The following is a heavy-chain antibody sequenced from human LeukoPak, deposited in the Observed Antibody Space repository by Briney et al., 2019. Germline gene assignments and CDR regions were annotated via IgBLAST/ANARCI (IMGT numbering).Heavy chain of an antibody. CDR2: INQVGSEM. J-gene: IGHJ4*02. D-gene: IGHD1-26*01. V-gene: IGHV3-7*01. CDR3: ASLYDGSFLH. Sequence: GGSLRLSCAASGFTFSSHWMTWVRQAPGKGLEWVAKINQVGSEMYYVDSVKGRFTISRDNAKNSLSLQMNSLSVEDTAVYYCASLYDGSFLHWGQGILVTVSS. CDR1: GFTFSSHW.